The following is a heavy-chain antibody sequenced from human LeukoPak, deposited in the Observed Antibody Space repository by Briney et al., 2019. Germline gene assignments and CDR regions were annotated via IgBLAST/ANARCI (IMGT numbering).Heavy chain of an antibody. Sequence: ASVKVSCKASGYTFTSYGISWVRQAPGQGLEWMGWISAYNGNTNYAQKLQGRVTMTTDTSTSTAYMELRSLRSDDTAVYYCARDSLPGRGYSGYDFGGSYYYYYGMDVWGQGTTVTVSS. J-gene: IGHJ6*02. D-gene: IGHD5-12*01. CDR1: GYTFTSYG. V-gene: IGHV1-18*01. CDR2: ISAYNGNT. CDR3: ARDSLPGRGYSGYDFGGSYYYYYGMDV.